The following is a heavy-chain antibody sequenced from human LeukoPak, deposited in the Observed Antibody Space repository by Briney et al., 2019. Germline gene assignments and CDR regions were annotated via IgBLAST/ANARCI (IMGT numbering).Heavy chain of an antibody. CDR2: VYPGDSDT. D-gene: IGHD3-10*01. CDR1: GYSFTSYW. V-gene: IGHV5-51*01. Sequence: GESLKISCKASGYSFTSYWIGWVRQMPGKGLEWMGIVYPGDSDTRYSPSFQGQVTISADKSINTAYLQWSSLKASDTAMYYCARHGVASYGPRSYPPSDYWGQGTLVTVSS. CDR3: ARHGVASYGPRSYPPSDY. J-gene: IGHJ4*02.